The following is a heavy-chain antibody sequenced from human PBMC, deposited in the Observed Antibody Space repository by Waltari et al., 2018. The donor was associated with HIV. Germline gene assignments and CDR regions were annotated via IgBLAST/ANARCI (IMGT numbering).Heavy chain of an antibody. CDR2: INHSGST. J-gene: IGHJ5*02. CDR3: ARGRDLFTYNISSVVWFDP. V-gene: IGHV4-34*01. CDR1: GGSFSGYY. D-gene: IGHD1-20*01. Sequence: QVQLHQWGAGLLKPSETLSLTCAVYGGSFSGYYWSWIRQHPGQGLEWIGQINHSGSTRFSPSLKSRLSMSVDTSKNQFSLKLTSLTAADTAVYYCARGRDLFTYNISSVVWFDPWGQGTLVTVSS.